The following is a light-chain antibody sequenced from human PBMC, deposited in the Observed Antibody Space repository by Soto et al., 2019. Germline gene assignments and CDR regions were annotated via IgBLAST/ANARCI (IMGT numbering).Light chain of an antibody. CDR3: MQALQTPYT. V-gene: IGKV2-28*01. Sequence: EIVMTQSPPSLTVTPGEPASMSCRSSQRLLHSNGNIFLDWYLQKPGQSPQLLIYLGSNRASGVPDRVSGSGAGTDFTLKISRVEAEDVGVYYCMQALQTPYTFGQGTKLEIK. J-gene: IGKJ2*01. CDR1: QRLLHSNGNIF. CDR2: LGS.